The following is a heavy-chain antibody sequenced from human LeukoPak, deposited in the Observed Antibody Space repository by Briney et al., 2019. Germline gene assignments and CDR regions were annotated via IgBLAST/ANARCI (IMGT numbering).Heavy chain of an antibody. CDR1: GFTFSSYA. J-gene: IGHJ4*02. CDR2: ISGSGGST. CDR3: ARDNWNYVFLIDY. Sequence: GGSLRLSCAASGFTFSSYAMSWVRQAPGKGLEWVSAISGSGGSTYYADSVKGRFTISRDNAKNSLYLQMNSLRDEDTAVYYCARDNWNYVFLIDYWGQGTLVTVSS. D-gene: IGHD1-7*01. V-gene: IGHV3-23*01.